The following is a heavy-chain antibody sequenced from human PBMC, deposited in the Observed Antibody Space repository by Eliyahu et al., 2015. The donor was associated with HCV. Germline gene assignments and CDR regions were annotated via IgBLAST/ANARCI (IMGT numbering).Heavy chain of an antibody. D-gene: IGHD2-2*01. V-gene: IGHV3-74*03. CDR3: ARXLGFCTDTSCSNNWFEP. CDR2: INRDGSST. Sequence: EVQLVESGGGLVQPGGSLXLSCAASGFTFXNYWXHWXRQAPGKGLVWVSRINRDGSSTKYADSVKGRFTISRDNXKNTLYLQMNSLRAEDTAVYYCARXLGFCTDTSCSNNWFEPWGQGTLVTVSS. CDR1: GFTFXNYW. J-gene: IGHJ5*02.